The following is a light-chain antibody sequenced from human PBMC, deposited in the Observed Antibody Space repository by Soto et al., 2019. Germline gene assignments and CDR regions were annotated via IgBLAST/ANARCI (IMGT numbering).Light chain of an antibody. J-gene: IGKJ1*01. CDR3: QQLNSYPRT. CDR1: QGISSY. CDR2: PAS. V-gene: IGKV1-9*01. Sequence: DIQMTQSPSTLSGSVGDRVTITCRASQGISSYLAWYQQKQGKAPKLLICPASTLQSGVPSRFSGSGSGTELTITISSLQPEDGETYDCQQLNSYPRTFGQGTKGDIK.